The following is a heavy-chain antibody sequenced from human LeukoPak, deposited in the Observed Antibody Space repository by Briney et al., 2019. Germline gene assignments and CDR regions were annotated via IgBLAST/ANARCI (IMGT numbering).Heavy chain of an antibody. V-gene: IGHV3-11*04. CDR1: GFIFSDYY. Sequence: GGSLRLSCAASGFIFSDYYMSWIRQAPGKGLEWLSYMSIDGSSRYYADSVKGRFTISRDNAKNSLYLQMNSLRVEDTAVYYCAKDGGGYYPSYYYYMDVWGKGTTVTISS. D-gene: IGHD3-22*01. J-gene: IGHJ6*03. CDR2: MSIDGSSR. CDR3: AKDGGGYYPSYYYYMDV.